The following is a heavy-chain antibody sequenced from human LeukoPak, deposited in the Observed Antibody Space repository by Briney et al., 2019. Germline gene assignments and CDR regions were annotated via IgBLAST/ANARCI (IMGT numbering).Heavy chain of an antibody. D-gene: IGHD3-16*01. V-gene: IGHV3-11*01. CDR2: ISSSGSDK. Sequence: PGGSLRLSCEASGFAFSDYYISWIRRTQGKGLEWISYISSSGSDKYYIDSVKGRFTVSRDNAKNTLYLQMSSLRAEDTALYYCAKASNYDYLWGSQQIGYHFDHWGRGILVTVSS. J-gene: IGHJ4*02. CDR3: AKASNYDYLWGSQQIGYHFDH. CDR1: GFAFSDYY.